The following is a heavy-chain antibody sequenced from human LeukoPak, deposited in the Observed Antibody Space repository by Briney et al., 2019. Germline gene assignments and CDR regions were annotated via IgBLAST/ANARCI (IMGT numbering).Heavy chain of an antibody. J-gene: IGHJ4*01. CDR2: INPNSGDT. V-gene: IGHV1-2*06. Sequence: ASVKLSCKASGYTFTRYYMHWVRQAPGQGLEWMGRINPNSGDTNFAQKFQGRVTMTRDTSISTAYMDLSGLRPDDTAVYYCAREGSGYTYGRGSYFDYWGHGILVTVSS. D-gene: IGHD5-18*01. CDR3: AREGSGYTYGRGSYFDY. CDR1: GYTFTRYY.